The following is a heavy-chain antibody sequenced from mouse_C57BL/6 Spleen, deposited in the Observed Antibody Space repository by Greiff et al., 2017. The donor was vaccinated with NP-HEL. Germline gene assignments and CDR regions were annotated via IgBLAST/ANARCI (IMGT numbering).Heavy chain of an antibody. CDR1: GYTFTSYW. D-gene: IGHD2-3*01. CDR2: IYPSDSET. V-gene: IGHV1-61*01. J-gene: IGHJ3*01. CDR3: ARREDDGYYVAWFAY. Sequence: VQLQQPGAELVRPGSSVKLSCKASGYTFTSYWMDWVKQRPGQGLEWIGNIYPSDSETHYNQKFKDKATLTVDKSSSTAYMQLSSLTSEDSAVYYCARREDDGYYVAWFAYWGQGTLVTVSA.